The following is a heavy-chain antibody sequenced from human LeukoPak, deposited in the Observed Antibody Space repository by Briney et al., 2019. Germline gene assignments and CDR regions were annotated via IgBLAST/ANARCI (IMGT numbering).Heavy chain of an antibody. CDR1: GFTFSSYG. V-gene: IGHV3-30*18. CDR3: AKSEVSGITMVRGVYH. D-gene: IGHD3-10*01. CDR2: ISYDGSNK. J-gene: IGHJ5*02. Sequence: GGSLRLSCAASGFTFSSYGMHWVRQAPGKGLEWVAVISYDGSNKYYADSVKGRFTISRDNSKDTLYLQMNSLRAEDTAVCYCAKSEVSGITMVRGVYHWGQGTLVTVSS.